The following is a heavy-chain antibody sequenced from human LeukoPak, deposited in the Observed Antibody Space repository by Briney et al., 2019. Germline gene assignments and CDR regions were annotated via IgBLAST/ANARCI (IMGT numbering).Heavy chain of an antibody. D-gene: IGHD3-3*01. J-gene: IGHJ6*03. CDR2: ISSDGSTT. V-gene: IGHV3-74*01. Sequence: AGGSLRLSCAASGFTFSEYWIHWVRQAPGKGLVWVSRISSDGSTTTYADSVKGRFTISRDNAKNSLYLQMNSLRAEDTAVYYCARETIFYYMDVWGKGTTVTVSS. CDR3: ARETIFYYMDV. CDR1: GFTFSEYW.